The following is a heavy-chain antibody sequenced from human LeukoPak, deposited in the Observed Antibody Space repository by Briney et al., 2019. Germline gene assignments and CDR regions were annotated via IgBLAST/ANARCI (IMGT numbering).Heavy chain of an antibody. J-gene: IGHJ6*02. CDR2: IYYSGST. V-gene: IGHV4-59*08. Sequence: SSETLSLTCTVSGGSISSYYLSWIRQPPGKGLEWIGYIYYSGSTNYNPSLKSRVTISVDTSKNQFSLKLSSVTAADTAVYYCARRLYGMDVWGQGTTVTVSS. CDR3: ARRLYGMDV. CDR1: GGSISSYY.